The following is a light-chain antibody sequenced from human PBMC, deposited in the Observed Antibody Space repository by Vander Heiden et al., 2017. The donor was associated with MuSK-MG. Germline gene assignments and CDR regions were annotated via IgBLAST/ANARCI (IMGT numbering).Light chain of an antibody. CDR3: QQVNIYPIT. Sequence: DIQLTESPPVLSASVGDRVTITCRASQGMSSKLVWYQQKPGKAPKLLINGAFLQSGVPSRFSDSGSGTEFTLAISSLQPEDFATYYCQQVNIYPITFGGWTKVEIK. J-gene: IGKJ4*01. CDR2: GA. CDR1: QGMSSK. V-gene: IGKV1-9*01.